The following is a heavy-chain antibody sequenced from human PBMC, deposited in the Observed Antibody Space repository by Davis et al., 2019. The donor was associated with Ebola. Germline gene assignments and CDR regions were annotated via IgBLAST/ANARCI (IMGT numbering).Heavy chain of an antibody. Sequence: PGGSLRLSCAASGFTVSRNYMSWVRQAPGKGLEWVSVIYSGGSTYYADYVKGRFTISRHNSKHKLYLQLNSLRAEYTAVYYCAADGGANQGFDYWGQGTLVTVSS. D-gene: IGHD1-26*01. J-gene: IGHJ4*02. V-gene: IGHV3-53*04. CDR3: AADGGANQGFDY. CDR1: GFTVSRNY. CDR2: IYSGGST.